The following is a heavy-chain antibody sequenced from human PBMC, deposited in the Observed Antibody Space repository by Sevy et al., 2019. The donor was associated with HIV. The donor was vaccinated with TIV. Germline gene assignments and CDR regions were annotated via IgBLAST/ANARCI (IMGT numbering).Heavy chain of an antibody. CDR1: GFTFSGFG. CDR2: ISYDGSNK. CDR3: AKDQGAHYYYGMDV. J-gene: IGHJ6*02. Sequence: GGSLRLSCAAFGFTFSGFGMHWVRQAPGKGLEWVALISYDGSNKYYADSVKGRFTNSRDKSKNTLYLQMNSLRGEDMGVYYCAKDQGAHYYYGMDVLGQGTTVTVSS. V-gene: IGHV3-30*18.